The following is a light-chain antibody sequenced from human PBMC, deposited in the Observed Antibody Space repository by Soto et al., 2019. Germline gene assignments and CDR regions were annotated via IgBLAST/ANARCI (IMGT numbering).Light chain of an antibody. CDR2: AAS. CDR1: QGINSY. CDR3: QQLKRYPLS. Sequence: IQLTQSPSSLSASIGDRVTISCRASQGINSYLAWYQQKPGKAPELLIDAASTLQSGVPSRFSGSGSGTDFTRTISSLQPEDFATYYCQQLKRYPLSFGGGTKVEIK. V-gene: IGKV1-9*01. J-gene: IGKJ4*01.